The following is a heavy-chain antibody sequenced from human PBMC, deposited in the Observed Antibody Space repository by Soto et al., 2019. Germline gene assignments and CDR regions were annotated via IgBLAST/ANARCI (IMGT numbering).Heavy chain of an antibody. CDR3: ARSPYDILTEGVNWFDP. CDR2: IIPIFGTA. V-gene: IGHV1-69*06. CDR1: GGTFSSYA. J-gene: IGHJ5*02. Sequence: QVQLVQSGAEVKKPGSSVKVSCKASGGTFSSYAISWVRQAPGQGLEWMGGIIPIFGTANYAQKFQGRVTITADKSTSTAYVELSSLRSEDTAVYYCARSPYDILTEGVNWFDPWGQGTLVTVSS. D-gene: IGHD3-9*01.